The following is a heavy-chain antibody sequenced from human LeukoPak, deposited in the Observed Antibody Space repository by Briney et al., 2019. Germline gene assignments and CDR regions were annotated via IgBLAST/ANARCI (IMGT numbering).Heavy chain of an antibody. CDR3: ARIYCGGDCRGYYYHYYMDV. Sequence: PSETLSLTCTVSGYSISSGYYWGWIRQPPGKGLEWIGSFFHSGNTYYNPSLKSRVTISVDTSKNQFSLKLSSVTAADTAVYYCARIYCGGDCRGYYYHYYMDVWGKGTTVTISS. J-gene: IGHJ6*03. D-gene: IGHD2-21*02. CDR2: FFHSGNT. V-gene: IGHV4-38-2*02. CDR1: GYSISSGYY.